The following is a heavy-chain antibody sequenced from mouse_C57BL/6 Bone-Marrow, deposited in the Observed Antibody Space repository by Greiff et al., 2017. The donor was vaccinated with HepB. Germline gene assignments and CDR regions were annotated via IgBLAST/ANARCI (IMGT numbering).Heavy chain of an antibody. J-gene: IGHJ3*01. CDR1: GYSFTGYF. Sequence: DVQLQESGPELVKPGDSVKISCKASGYSFTGYFMNWVMQSHGKSLEWIGRINPYNGDTFYNQKFKGKVTLTVDKSSSTAHMELRSLTSEDSAVYYCARGGIYYGNYWFAYWGQGTLVTVSA. D-gene: IGHD2-1*01. CDR2: INPYNGDT. CDR3: ARGGIYYGNYWFAY. V-gene: IGHV1-20*01.